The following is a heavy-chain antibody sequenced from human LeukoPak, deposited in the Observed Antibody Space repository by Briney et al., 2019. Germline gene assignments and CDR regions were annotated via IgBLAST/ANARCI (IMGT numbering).Heavy chain of an antibody. CDR1: GASLTSYY. V-gene: IGHV4-59*08. CDR3: ARHHSGTWNSHTDYYGMDV. CDR2: IYFSGST. Sequence: SDTLSLTCTVSGASLTSYYWRWIRQPPGKGLEWIGYIYFSGSTNYNPSLKSRVTISVDTSKNQFSVKLTSVTAADTAVYYCARHHSGTWNSHTDYYGMDVWGQGTTVTVSS. J-gene: IGHJ6*02. D-gene: IGHD1-1*01.